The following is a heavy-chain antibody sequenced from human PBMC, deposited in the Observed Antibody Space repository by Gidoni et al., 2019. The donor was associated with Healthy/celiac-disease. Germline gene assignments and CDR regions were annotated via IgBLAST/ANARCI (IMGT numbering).Heavy chain of an antibody. Sequence: EVQLLESGGGLVQPGGSLRLSCAASGFTFSSYAMSWVRQAPGKGLGWVSASSGSGGSTYYADSVKGRFTISRDNSKNTLYLQMNSLRAEDTAVYYCAKDPHVNDILTGPPYYWGQGTLVTVSS. CDR1: GFTFSSYA. D-gene: IGHD3-9*01. V-gene: IGHV3-23*01. CDR3: AKDPHVNDILTGPPYY. CDR2: SSGSGGST. J-gene: IGHJ4*02.